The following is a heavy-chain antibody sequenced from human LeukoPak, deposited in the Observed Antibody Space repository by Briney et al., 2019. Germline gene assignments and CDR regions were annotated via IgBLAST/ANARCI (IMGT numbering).Heavy chain of an antibody. CDR2: TNHRGST. D-gene: IGHD3-9*01. Sequence: SSETLSLTCAVHGGSFSRYYWSWIRQPPGKGLEWIGETNHRGSTNYNPSLKSRVTISPDTSKNQFSLRLSSVTAADTAVYYCARGDILTGYNYWGQGTLVTVSS. V-gene: IGHV4-34*01. CDR1: GGSFSRYY. J-gene: IGHJ4*02. CDR3: ARGDILTGYNY.